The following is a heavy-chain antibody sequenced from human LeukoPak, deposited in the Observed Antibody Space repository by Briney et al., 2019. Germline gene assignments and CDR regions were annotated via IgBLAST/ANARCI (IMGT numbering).Heavy chain of an antibody. CDR3: AKERSRDGYTDGPYDALDI. CDR2: ISWNSGSI. D-gene: IGHD5-24*01. CDR1: GFTFDDYA. Sequence: PGGSLRLSCAASGFTFDDYAMHWVRQAPGKGLEWVSGISWNSGSIGYADSVKGRFTISRDNAKNSLYLQMNSLRAEDMALYYCAKERSRDGYTDGPYDALDIWGQGSMVTVSS. V-gene: IGHV3-9*03. J-gene: IGHJ3*02.